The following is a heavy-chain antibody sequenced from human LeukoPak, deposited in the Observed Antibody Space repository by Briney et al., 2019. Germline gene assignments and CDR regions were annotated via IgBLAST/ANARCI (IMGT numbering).Heavy chain of an antibody. D-gene: IGHD3-10*01. CDR3: AAGISGFYYYYMDV. CDR1: GYTFTGYY. CDR2: INPNSGGT. V-gene: IGHV1-2*02. Sequence: ASVKVSCKASGYTFTGYYMHWVRQAPGQGLEWMGWINPNSGGTNYAQKFQGRVTMTRDTSISTAYMELSRLRPDDTAVYYCAAGISGFYYYYMDVWGKGTTVTVSS. J-gene: IGHJ6*03.